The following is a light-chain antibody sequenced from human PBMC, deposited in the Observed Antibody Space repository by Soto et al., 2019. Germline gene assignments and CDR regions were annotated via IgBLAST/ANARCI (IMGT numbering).Light chain of an antibody. CDR2: GAS. Sequence: EIVLTQSPGTLSLSPGERATLSCRASQSVSSSYLAWYQQKPGQPPILLIYGASSRATGIPDRFSGSGSGTDFTLTISRLEPEDFAVYYCQQYGSSPYTFGQGTKLEIK. V-gene: IGKV3-20*01. CDR3: QQYGSSPYT. CDR1: QSVSSSY. J-gene: IGKJ2*01.